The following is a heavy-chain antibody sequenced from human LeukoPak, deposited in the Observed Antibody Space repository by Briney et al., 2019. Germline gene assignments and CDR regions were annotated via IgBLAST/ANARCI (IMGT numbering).Heavy chain of an antibody. CDR2: ISSGSSYK. D-gene: IGHD6-19*01. CDR3: ARKLEQWLVAPGDY. J-gene: IGHJ4*02. V-gene: IGHV3-21*01. Sequence: GGSLRLSCAASGFTFSSYSMNWVRQAPGKGLEWVSFISSGSSYKYYADSVKGRFTISRDNAKNSLYLQMNSLRAEDTAVYYCARKLEQWLVAPGDYWGQGTLVTVPS. CDR1: GFTFSSYS.